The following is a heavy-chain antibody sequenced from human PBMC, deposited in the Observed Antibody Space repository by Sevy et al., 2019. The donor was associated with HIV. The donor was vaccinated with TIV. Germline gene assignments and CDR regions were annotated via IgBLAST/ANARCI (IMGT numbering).Heavy chain of an antibody. Sequence: GGSLRLSCAASGFTFSDYYMSWIRQAPGKGLEWVSYISSSGSTIYYADSVKGRFTISRDNAKNSLYLQMNSLRAEDMAVYYCARDHCSGGSCYRFNYYYYGMDVWGQGTTVTVSS. CDR2: ISSSGSTI. CDR3: ARDHCSGGSCYRFNYYYYGMDV. J-gene: IGHJ6*02. CDR1: GFTFSDYY. V-gene: IGHV3-11*01. D-gene: IGHD2-15*01.